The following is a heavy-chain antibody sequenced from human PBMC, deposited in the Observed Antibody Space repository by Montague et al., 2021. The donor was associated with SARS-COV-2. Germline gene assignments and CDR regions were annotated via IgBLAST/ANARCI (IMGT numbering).Heavy chain of an antibody. D-gene: IGHD1-26*01. Sequence: SETLSLTCTVSGGSISSYYWSWVRQHPGKGLEWIGNIFHSGSTHFNPSLKSRITMSADTSTNQFSLHLSSVTAADTAVYFCARVGFYTESYYDYWGRGTLVTVSA. CDR1: GGSISSYY. V-gene: IGHV4-59*12. J-gene: IGHJ4*02. CDR2: IFHSGST. CDR3: ARVGFYTESYYDY.